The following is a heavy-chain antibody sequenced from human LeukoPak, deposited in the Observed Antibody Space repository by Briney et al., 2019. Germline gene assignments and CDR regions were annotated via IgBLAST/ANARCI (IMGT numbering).Heavy chain of an antibody. CDR2: INYSGST. CDR1: GDSISSFY. J-gene: IGHJ4*01. Sequence: SETLSLTCTVSGDSISSFYWNWIRQPPGKGLEWIAYINYSGSTNYNPPLKSRVTISIHTSKNQFSLKLSSVTAADTAVYYCAKQSPDRSGWYDFEYSGDGTLVTVSS. D-gene: IGHD6-19*01. CDR3: AKQSPDRSGWYDFEY. V-gene: IGHV4-59*08.